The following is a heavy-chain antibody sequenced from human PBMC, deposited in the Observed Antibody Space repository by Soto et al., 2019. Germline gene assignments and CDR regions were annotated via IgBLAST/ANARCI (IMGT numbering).Heavy chain of an antibody. CDR1: GDSINTNNW. D-gene: IGHD7-27*01. Sequence: QVQLQESGPGLVKPSETLSLTCAVSGDSINTNNWWSWVRQPPGRGLEWIGEIYHTGSTNYNPSLKSRVTISADRSKNQLSLRLNSVTAADTSVYFCARDTHWGLGDWGQGNLVIVSS. J-gene: IGHJ4*02. V-gene: IGHV4-4*02. CDR2: IYHTGST. CDR3: ARDTHWGLGD.